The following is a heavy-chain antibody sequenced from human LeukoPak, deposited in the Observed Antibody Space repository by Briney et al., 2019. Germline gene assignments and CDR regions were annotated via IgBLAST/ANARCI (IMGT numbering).Heavy chain of an antibody. J-gene: IGHJ4*02. CDR3: ARGDWSLDY. Sequence: SETLSLTCAVYGGSFSGYYWSWIRQPPGRGLEWIGEINHSGSTNYNPSLKSRVTISVDTSKNQFSLKLSSVTAADTAVYYCARGDWSLDYSGQGTLVTVSS. CDR2: INHSGST. V-gene: IGHV4-34*01. D-gene: IGHD3-9*01. CDR1: GGSFSGYY.